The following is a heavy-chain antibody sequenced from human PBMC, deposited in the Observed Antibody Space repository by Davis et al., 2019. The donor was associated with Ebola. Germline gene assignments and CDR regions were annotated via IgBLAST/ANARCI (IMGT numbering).Heavy chain of an antibody. CDR3: AVLSSGYYFTFDY. D-gene: IGHD3-22*01. CDR2: ISGSGGST. CDR1: GFTFSSYA. V-gene: IGHV3-23*01. J-gene: IGHJ4*02. Sequence: PGGSLRLSCAASGFTFSSYAMSWVRQAPGKGLEWVSAISGSGGSTYYADSVKGRFTISRDNAKNSLYLQMNSLRAEDTAVYYCAVLSSGYYFTFDYWGQGTLVTVSS.